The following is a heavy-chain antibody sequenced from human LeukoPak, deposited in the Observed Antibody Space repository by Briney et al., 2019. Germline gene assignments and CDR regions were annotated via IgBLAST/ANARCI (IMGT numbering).Heavy chain of an antibody. Sequence: PGRSLRLSCAASGFTFSSYAMHWVRQAPGKGLEWVAVISYDGSNKYYADSVKGRFTISRDNSKNTLYLQMNSLRAEDTAVYYCARALKDLRRRIGGTTTFEYYYYMDVWGKGTTVIISS. J-gene: IGHJ6*03. CDR2: ISYDGSNK. CDR1: GFTFSSYA. V-gene: IGHV3-30*04. D-gene: IGHD1-26*01. CDR3: ARALKDLRRRIGGTTTFEYYYYMDV.